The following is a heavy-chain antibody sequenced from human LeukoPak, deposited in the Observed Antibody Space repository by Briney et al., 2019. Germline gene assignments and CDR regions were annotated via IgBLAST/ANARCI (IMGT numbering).Heavy chain of an antibody. J-gene: IGHJ3*02. D-gene: IGHD3-16*01. Sequence: SETLSLTCTVSGGSTSSSSYYWGWIRQPPGKGLEWIGSIYYSGSTYYNPSLKSRVTISVDTSKNQFSLKLSSVTAADTAVYYCARRGIMITFGGVWTEASDAFDIWGQGTMVTVSS. CDR2: IYYSGST. V-gene: IGHV4-39*01. CDR1: GGSTSSSSYY. CDR3: ARRGIMITFGGVWTEASDAFDI.